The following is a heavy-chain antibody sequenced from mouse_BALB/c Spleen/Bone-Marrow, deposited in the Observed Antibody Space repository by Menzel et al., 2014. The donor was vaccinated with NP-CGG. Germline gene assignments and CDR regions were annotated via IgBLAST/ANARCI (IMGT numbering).Heavy chain of an antibody. CDR3: TRRDRYDYYGVDY. J-gene: IGHJ4*01. CDR2: IYPSDSYS. D-gene: IGHD2-14*01. Sequence: QVQLQHPGAELVRPGASVKVSCKASGYTFTNYWINWVRQRPGQGLERIGNIYPSDSYSNYNQKFKDKATLTVDKSSSTAYMQLSSPTSEDSAVYYCTRRDRYDYYGVDYWGQGTSVTVSS. CDR1: GYTFTNYW. V-gene: IGHV1-69*02.